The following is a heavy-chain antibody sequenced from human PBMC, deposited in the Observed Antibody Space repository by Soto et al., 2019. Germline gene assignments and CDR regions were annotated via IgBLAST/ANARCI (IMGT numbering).Heavy chain of an antibody. CDR1: GFTFYNHW. D-gene: IGHD2-8*01. Sequence: GGSLRLSCAASGFTFYNHWMHWVRQAPGKGLVWVSRINSDGSNTNYADSVRGRFTISRDNAKNTVYLQMNTLRAEDTAVYFSAKELNARVSSIDFWGKGTLVTVSS. V-gene: IGHV3-74*01. CDR2: INSDGSNT. J-gene: IGHJ4*02. CDR3: AKELNARVSSIDF.